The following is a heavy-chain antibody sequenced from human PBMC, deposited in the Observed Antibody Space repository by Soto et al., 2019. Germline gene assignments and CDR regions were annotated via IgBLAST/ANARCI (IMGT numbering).Heavy chain of an antibody. D-gene: IGHD3-10*02. CDR1: GGTFTDYA. CDR2: IIPMFRSS. V-gene: IGHV1-69*01. J-gene: IGHJ4*02. Sequence: QVQLVQSGAEAKKPGSSVKVSCTASGGTFTDYAFSWVRQAPGQGLEWMGGIIPMFRSSNFAQKFQDRLTIFADASAGKAYMELSSLRSADTAIYYCAKDVGFQQHLFVFDLWGQGTLVTVSS. CDR3: AKDVGFQQHLFVFDL.